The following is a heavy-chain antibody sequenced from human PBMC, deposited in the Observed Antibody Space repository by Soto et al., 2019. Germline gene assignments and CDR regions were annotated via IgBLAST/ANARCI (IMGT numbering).Heavy chain of an antibody. CDR3: SGVDLDGRADLGV. V-gene: IGHV3-73*01. Sequence: EVQLVESGGGLVQPGGSLKLSCAASGFTFSGSAVHWVRQASGEGLEWIGRLRSKANTYATAYAASVKGRFTISRDDSKNTAYLQMNSLKTEDTAVYYCSGVDLDGRADLGVWGKGTTVTVSS. J-gene: IGHJ6*04. D-gene: IGHD3-10*02. CDR2: LRSKANTYAT. CDR1: GFTFSGSA.